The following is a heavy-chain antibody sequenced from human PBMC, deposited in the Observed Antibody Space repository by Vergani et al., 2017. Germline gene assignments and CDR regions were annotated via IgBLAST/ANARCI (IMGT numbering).Heavy chain of an antibody. CDR3: AKMYYGSGSYYGFDY. D-gene: IGHD3-10*01. J-gene: IGHJ4*02. CDR1: GFTFSSYW. Sequence: EVQLVESGGGLVQPGGSLRLSCAASGFTFSSYWMSWVRQAPGKGLEWVANIKQDGSEKYYVDSVKGRFTISRDNAKNSLYLQMNSLRAEDTAVYYCAKMYYGSGSYYGFDYWAREPWSPSLQ. CDR2: IKQDGSEK. V-gene: IGHV3-7*01.